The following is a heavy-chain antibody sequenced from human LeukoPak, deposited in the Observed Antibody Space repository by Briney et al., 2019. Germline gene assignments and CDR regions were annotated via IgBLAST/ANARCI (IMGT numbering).Heavy chain of an antibody. CDR2: INHSGST. CDR3: ARPGYYYDSSGYLY. Sequence: PSETLSLTCTVSGGSISSYYWSWIRQPPGKGLEWIGEINHSGSTNYNPSLKSRVTISVDTSKNQFSLKLSSVTAADTAVYYCARPGYYYDSSGYLYWGQGTLVTVSS. D-gene: IGHD3-22*01. CDR1: GGSISSYY. J-gene: IGHJ4*02. V-gene: IGHV4-34*01.